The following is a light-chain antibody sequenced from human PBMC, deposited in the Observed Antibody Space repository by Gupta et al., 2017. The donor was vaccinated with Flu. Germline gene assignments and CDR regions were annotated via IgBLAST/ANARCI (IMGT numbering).Light chain of an antibody. CDR1: SSDVGGYNY. V-gene: IGLV2-11*01. J-gene: IGLJ3*02. CDR2: DVS. Sequence: QSALTQPRSVSGSPGQSVTLSCTGTSSDVGGYNYVSWYQQHPGKAPNLMIYDVSKRPSGVPDRFSGSKSGNTASLTISGLQAEDEADYYCCSYAGSYSWVFGGGTKLTVL. CDR3: CSYAGSYSWV.